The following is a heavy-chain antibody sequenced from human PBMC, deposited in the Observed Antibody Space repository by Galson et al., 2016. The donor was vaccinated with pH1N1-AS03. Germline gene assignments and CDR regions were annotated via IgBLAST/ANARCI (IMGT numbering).Heavy chain of an antibody. V-gene: IGHV4-4*07. CDR3: GRGDLVIGGGNNWFDP. CDR1: GNSINSHF. CDR2: ISTSGST. Sequence: TLSLTCTASGNSINSHFLNWIRQPAGKGPEWICRISTSGSTNYNTSLLSRLALSIDTSPDRFSLRLASVTAADTAIYYCGRGDLVIGGGNNWFDPWGQGILVTVSS. J-gene: IGHJ5*02. D-gene: IGHD2/OR15-2a*01.